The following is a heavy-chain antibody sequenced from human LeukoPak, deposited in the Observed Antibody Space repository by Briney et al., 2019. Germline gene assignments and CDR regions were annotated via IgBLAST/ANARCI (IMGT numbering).Heavy chain of an antibody. CDR3: ARGFLGDYFGSGSYYVFDY. V-gene: IGHV4-4*07. CDR1: GGSISSYY. CDR2: FYTSGST. Sequence: SETLSLTCTVSGGSISSYYWSWIRQPAGKGLEWIGRFYTSGSTKYNPSLKSRVTMSEDTSKNQLSLNLSSVTAADTAVYYCARGFLGDYFGSGSYYVFDYWGQGTLVTISS. D-gene: IGHD3-10*01. J-gene: IGHJ4*02.